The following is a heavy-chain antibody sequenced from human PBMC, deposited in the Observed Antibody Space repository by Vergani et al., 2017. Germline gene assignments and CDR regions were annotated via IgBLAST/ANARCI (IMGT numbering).Heavy chain of an antibody. Sequence: QVQLQQWGAGLLKPSETLSLTCAVYGGSFSGYYWSWIRQPPGKGLEWIGEINNSGSTNYNPSLKSRVTISVDTSKNQFSLKLSSVTAADTAVYYCARGLYTWAAAGKGGFDYWGQGTLVTVSS. D-gene: IGHD6-13*01. CDR3: ARGLYTWAAAGKGGFDY. J-gene: IGHJ4*02. CDR2: INNSGST. CDR1: GGSFSGYY. V-gene: IGHV4-34*01.